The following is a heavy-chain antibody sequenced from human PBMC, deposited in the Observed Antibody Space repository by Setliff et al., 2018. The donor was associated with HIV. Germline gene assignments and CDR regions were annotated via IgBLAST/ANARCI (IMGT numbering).Heavy chain of an antibody. V-gene: IGHV4-34*01. D-gene: IGHD3-9*01. J-gene: IGHJ4*02. CDR2: ISHSGST. CDR3: AASGALTDWTYY. Sequence: SETLSLTCAVYGGSFSGYYWSWIRQPPGKGLEWIGEISHSGSTKYNPSLRSRVTISVDTSKNQFSLKLISVTAADTAVYYCAASGALTDWTYYWGQGALVTVSS. CDR1: GGSFSGYY.